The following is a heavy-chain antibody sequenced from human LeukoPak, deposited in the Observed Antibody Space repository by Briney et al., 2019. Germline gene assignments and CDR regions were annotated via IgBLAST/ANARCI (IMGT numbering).Heavy chain of an antibody. D-gene: IGHD2-2*01. CDR2: INHSGST. CDR1: GGSFSGYY. Sequence: PSETLSLTCAVYGGSFSGYYWSWIRQPPGKGLEWIGEINHSGSTNYNPSLKSRVTISVDTSKNQFSLKLSPVTAADTAVYYCARGLKPAAYDYWGQGTLVTVSS. V-gene: IGHV4-34*01. CDR3: ARGLKPAAYDY. J-gene: IGHJ4*02.